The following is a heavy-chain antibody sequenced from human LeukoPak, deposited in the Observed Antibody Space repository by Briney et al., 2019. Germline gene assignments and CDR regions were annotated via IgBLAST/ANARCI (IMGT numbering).Heavy chain of an antibody. D-gene: IGHD4-11*01. CDR1: RFTFSSYA. CDR3: ARANSADY. J-gene: IGHJ4*02. Sequence: GGSLRLSCAASRFTFSSYAMSWVRQAPGKGLEWVSSISSSSTYINYADSVKGRFTISRDNAKNSLFLQMNSLRAEDTAVYYCARANSADYWGQGTLVTVSS. CDR2: ISSSSTYI. V-gene: IGHV3-21*01.